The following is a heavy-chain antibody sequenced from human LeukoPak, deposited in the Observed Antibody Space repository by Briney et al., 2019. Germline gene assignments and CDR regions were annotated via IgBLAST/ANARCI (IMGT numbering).Heavy chain of an antibody. V-gene: IGHV3-74*01. Sequence: PGGSLRLSCAASGFTFSRYWMHWVRQAPGKGLVWVSRINSDGYSTTYADSVKGRFTISRDNAKNTLYLQMNSLRADDTAVYYCARGNSVAGTDISYWGQGTLVTVSS. CDR2: INSDGYST. CDR3: ARGNSVAGTDISY. CDR1: GFTFSRYW. D-gene: IGHD6-19*01. J-gene: IGHJ4*02.